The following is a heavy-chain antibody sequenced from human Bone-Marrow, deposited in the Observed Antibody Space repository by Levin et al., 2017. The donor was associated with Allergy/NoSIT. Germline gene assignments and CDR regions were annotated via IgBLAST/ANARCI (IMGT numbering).Heavy chain of an antibody. V-gene: IGHV1-8*01. D-gene: IGHD3-16*01. Sequence: ASVKVSCKASGYTFTSYDINWVRQATGQGLEWMGWMNPNSGNTGYAQKFQGRVTMTRNTSISTAYMELSSLRSEDTAVYYCARGGPDYDARPNWFDPWGQGTLVTVSS. CDR1: GYTFTSYD. J-gene: IGHJ5*02. CDR3: ARGGPDYDARPNWFDP. CDR2: MNPNSGNT.